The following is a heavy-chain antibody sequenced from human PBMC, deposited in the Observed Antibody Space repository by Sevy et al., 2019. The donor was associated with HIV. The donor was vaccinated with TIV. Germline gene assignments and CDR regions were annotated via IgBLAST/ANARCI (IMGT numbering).Heavy chain of an antibody. D-gene: IGHD2-2*01. CDR3: ARGNQGVPAAIHDWFDP. CDR1: GGIFSNYV. V-gene: IGHV1-69*13. Sequence: ASVKVSCRTSGGIFSNYVMHWVRQAPGQGLEWMGGFIPIFGKTKYAQKFQGRVTLTADEFTGTAYMELSSLTSEDTAVYFCARGNQGVPAAIHDWFDPWGQGTLVTVSS. J-gene: IGHJ5*02. CDR2: FIPIFGKT.